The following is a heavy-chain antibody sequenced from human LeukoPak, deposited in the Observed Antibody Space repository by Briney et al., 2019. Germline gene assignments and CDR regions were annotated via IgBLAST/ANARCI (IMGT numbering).Heavy chain of an antibody. Sequence: GGSLRLSCAASGFTFSSYAMSWVRQAPGKGLEWVSAIGGSGGSTYYADSVKGRFTISRDNSKNTLYLQMNSLRAEDTAVYYCAKDQYSYGLSTSDYWGQGTLVTVSS. CDR2: IGGSGGST. CDR1: GFTFSSYA. D-gene: IGHD5-18*01. CDR3: AKDQYSYGLSTSDY. V-gene: IGHV3-23*01. J-gene: IGHJ4*02.